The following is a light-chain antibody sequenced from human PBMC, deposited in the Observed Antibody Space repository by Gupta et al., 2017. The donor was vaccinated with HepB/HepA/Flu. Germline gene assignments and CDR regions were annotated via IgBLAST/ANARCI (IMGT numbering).Light chain of an antibody. CDR3: SSYTSSSTLV. J-gene: IGLJ1*01. V-gene: IGLV2-14*03. CDR2: DVS. CDR1: SSDVGCYNY. Sequence: QSALTQPASVSGSPGQSLTISCTGTSSDVGCYNYVSCYQQHPGNPPNLMIYDVSNRPSGVSNRFSGSKSGNTASLTISGRQAEDDADYYCSSYTSSSTLVFGTGTKVTVL.